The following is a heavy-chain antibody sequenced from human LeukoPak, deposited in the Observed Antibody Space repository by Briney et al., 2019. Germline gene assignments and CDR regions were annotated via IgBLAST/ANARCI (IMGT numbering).Heavy chain of an antibody. CDR2: IYYSGST. CDR1: GGSISSSSYY. Sequence: PSETLSLTCTVSGGSISSSSYYWGWFRQPPGKGLEWIGSIYYSGSTYYNPSLKSRVTISVDTSKNQFSLKLSSVTAADTAVYYCARDQVWGQGTMVTVSS. V-gene: IGHV4-39*07. J-gene: IGHJ3*01. CDR3: ARDQV.